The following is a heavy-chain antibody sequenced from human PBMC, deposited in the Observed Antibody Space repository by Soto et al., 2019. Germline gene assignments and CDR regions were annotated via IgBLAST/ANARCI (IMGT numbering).Heavy chain of an antibody. V-gene: IGHV4-31*03. Sequence: SETLSLTCTVSGGSISSGGYYWSWIRQHPGKGLEWIGYIYYSGSTYYNPSLKSRVTISVDTSKNQFSLKLSSVTAADTAVYYCARWYSSGWYSDWFDPRGQRTPVTVSS. J-gene: IGHJ5*02. CDR3: ARWYSSGWYSDWFDP. D-gene: IGHD6-19*01. CDR2: IYYSGST. CDR1: GGSISSGGYY.